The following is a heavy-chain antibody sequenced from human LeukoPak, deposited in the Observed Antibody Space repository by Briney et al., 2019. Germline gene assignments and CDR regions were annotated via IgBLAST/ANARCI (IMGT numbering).Heavy chain of an antibody. J-gene: IGHJ5*02. Sequence: SETLSLTCTVSGGSISSSSYYWGWIRQPPGKGLEWIGSIYYSGSTYYNPSLKSRVTISVGTSKNQFSLKLSSVTAADTAVYYCARFLRSAAHGFDPWGQGTLVTVSS. CDR2: IYYSGST. CDR3: ARFLRSAAHGFDP. V-gene: IGHV4-39*07. CDR1: GGSISSSSYY. D-gene: IGHD1-26*01.